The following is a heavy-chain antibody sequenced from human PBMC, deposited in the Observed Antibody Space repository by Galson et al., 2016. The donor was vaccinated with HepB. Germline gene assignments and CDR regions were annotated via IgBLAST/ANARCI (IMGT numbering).Heavy chain of an antibody. CDR1: GGSISSYY. Sequence: SETLSLTCTVSGGSISSYYWSWIRQSPGKGLEWIGYIYYSGRTNYNPSLKSRVTISVDTSKNQFSLKPKSVTAADTAVYYCARDRDSSSYYSLDYWGQGTLVTVSS. CDR3: ARDRDSSSYYSLDY. CDR2: IYYSGRT. D-gene: IGHD3-22*01. V-gene: IGHV4-59*01. J-gene: IGHJ4*02.